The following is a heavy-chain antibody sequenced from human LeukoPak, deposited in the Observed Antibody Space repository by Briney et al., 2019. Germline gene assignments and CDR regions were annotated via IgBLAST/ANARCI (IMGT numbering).Heavy chain of an antibody. J-gene: IGHJ4*02. CDR3: ARILRFWGGEYYFDY. V-gene: IGHV7-4-1*02. CDR1: GYTFTSYG. Sequence: ASVKVSCKASGYTFTSYGISWVRQAPGQGLEWMGWINTNTGNPTYAQGFTGRFVFSLDTSVSTAYLQISSLKAEDTAVYYCARILRFWGGEYYFDYWGQGTLVTVSS. CDR2: INTNTGNP. D-gene: IGHD3-3*01.